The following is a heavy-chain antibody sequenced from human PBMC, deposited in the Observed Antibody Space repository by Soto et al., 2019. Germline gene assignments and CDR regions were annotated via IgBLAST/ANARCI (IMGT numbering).Heavy chain of an antibody. Sequence: PSETLSLTCTVSGDSISGYYWSWIRQPPGKGLEWIGYIYYSGSTNYNPSLKSRVTISVDTSKNQFSLKLSSVTAADTAVYYCARTPGHWGQGTLVTVSS. D-gene: IGHD2-15*01. J-gene: IGHJ4*02. CDR2: IYYSGST. V-gene: IGHV4-59*12. CDR3: ARTPGH. CDR1: GDSISGYY.